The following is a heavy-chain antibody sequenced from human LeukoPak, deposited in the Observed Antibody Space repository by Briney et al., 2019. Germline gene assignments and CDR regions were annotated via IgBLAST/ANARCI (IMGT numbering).Heavy chain of an antibody. Sequence: ASVKVSCKSTGGTLNSSAFNWVRQAPGQGLEWMGVIIPSYRPADYGKNFQGRLTITADESTSTVYMELNSLRSEDTAVYYCAGSFGAHDRMSYRFSYSCFDTWGQGTLVTVSS. CDR2: IIPSYRPA. D-gene: IGHD5/OR15-5a*01. J-gene: IGHJ5*02. CDR3: AGSFGAHDRMSYRFSYSCFDT. CDR1: GGTLNSSA. V-gene: IGHV1-69*13.